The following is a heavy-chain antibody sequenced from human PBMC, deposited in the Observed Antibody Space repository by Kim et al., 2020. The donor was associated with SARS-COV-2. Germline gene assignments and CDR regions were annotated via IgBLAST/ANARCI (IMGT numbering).Heavy chain of an antibody. CDR3: ARRYYDSSGFEYFDY. V-gene: IGHV5-51*01. Sequence: SPSFQGQVTISAAKSINTARLQWSSLRASDTAMYYCARRYYDSSGFEYFDYWGQGTLVTVSS. D-gene: IGHD3-22*01. J-gene: IGHJ4*02.